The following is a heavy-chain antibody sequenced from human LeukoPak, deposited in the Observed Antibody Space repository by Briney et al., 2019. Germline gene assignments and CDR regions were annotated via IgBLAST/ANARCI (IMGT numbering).Heavy chain of an antibody. Sequence: SETLSLTCTVSGGSISSGSYYWSWIRQPAGKGLEWIGRIYTSGSTNYNPSLKSRVTISVDTSKNQFSLKLSSLRSEDTAVYYCARGKGYSYGYWVYYYYYMDVWGKGTTVTIS. V-gene: IGHV4-61*02. J-gene: IGHJ6*03. CDR3: ARGKGYSYGYWVYYYYYMDV. D-gene: IGHD5-18*01. CDR2: IYTSGST. CDR1: GGSISSGSYY.